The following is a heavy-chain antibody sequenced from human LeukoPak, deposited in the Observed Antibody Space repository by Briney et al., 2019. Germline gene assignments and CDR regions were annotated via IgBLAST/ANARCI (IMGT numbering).Heavy chain of an antibody. D-gene: IGHD2-2*01. CDR2: IYSGGSN. Sequence: PGGSLRLSCAASGFTVSNYCMNWVRQAPGKGLESVSHIYSGGSNSYADAVKGRFSISRDDSKNTLYLQMNSLRAEDTAGYYCARCCSSRRCYIEFWGQGTLVTVSS. J-gene: IGHJ4*02. CDR3: ARCCSSRRCYIEF. V-gene: IGHV3-53*01. CDR1: GFTVSNYC.